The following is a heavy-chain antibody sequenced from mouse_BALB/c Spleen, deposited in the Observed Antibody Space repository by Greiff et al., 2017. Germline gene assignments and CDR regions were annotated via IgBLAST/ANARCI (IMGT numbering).Heavy chain of an antibody. J-gene: IGHJ4*01. D-gene: IGHD4-1*01. Sequence: EVKLVESGGGLVQPGGSRKLSCAASGFTFSSFGMHWVRQAPEKGLEWVAYISSGSSTIYYADTVKGRFTISRDNPKNTLFLQMTSLRSEDTAMYYCARGRTLGRAMDYWGQGTSVTVSS. CDR1: GFTFSSFG. CDR3: ARGRTLGRAMDY. CDR2: ISSGSSTI. V-gene: IGHV5-17*02.